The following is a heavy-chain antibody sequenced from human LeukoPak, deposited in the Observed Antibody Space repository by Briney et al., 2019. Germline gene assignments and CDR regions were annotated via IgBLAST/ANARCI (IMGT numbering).Heavy chain of an antibody. CDR1: GGSFSGYY. CDR3: ARLPSVLLWFGDYYYGMDV. D-gene: IGHD3-10*01. CDR2: INHSGST. J-gene: IGHJ6*02. Sequence: SETLSLTCAVYGGSFSGYYWSWIRQPPGKGLEWIGEINHSGSTNYNPSLKSRVTISVDTSKNQFSLKLSSVTAADTAVYYCARLPSVLLWFGDYYYGMDVWGQGTTVTVSS. V-gene: IGHV4-34*01.